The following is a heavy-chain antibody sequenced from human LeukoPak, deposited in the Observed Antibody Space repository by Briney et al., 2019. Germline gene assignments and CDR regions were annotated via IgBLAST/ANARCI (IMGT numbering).Heavy chain of an antibody. J-gene: IGHJ4*02. CDR2: ISYDGSNK. CDR3: ASPLIVGATTGYFDY. V-gene: IGHV3-30-3*01. D-gene: IGHD1-26*01. CDR1: GFTFSSCA. Sequence: GRSLRLSCAASGFTFSSCAMHWVRQAPGKGLEWVAVISYDGSNKYYADSVKGRFTISRDNSKNTLYLQMNSLRAEDTAVYYCASPLIVGATTGYFDYWGQGTLVTVSS.